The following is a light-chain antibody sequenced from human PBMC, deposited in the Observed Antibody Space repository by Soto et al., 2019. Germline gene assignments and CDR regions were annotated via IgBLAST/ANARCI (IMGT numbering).Light chain of an antibody. CDR3: QVWDSSSDHYV. CDR1: SSDVGSYNF. V-gene: IGLV2-14*01. CDR2: EVS. J-gene: IGLJ1*01. Sequence: QSVLTRPASVSGSPGQSITISCTGTSSDVGSYNFVSWYQQLPGKAPKLMIYEVSNRPSGVSNRFSGSNSGNTATLTISRVEAGDEADYYCQVWDSSSDHYVFGTGTKV.